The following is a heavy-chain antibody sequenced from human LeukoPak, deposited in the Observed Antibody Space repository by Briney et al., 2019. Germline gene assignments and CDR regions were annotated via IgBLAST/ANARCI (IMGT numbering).Heavy chain of an antibody. CDR3: ARASMAAGGYYFDY. Sequence: GGSLRLSCAVSGFTVTTNYMTWVRQAPGKGLEWVSVSYSGGSTFYADSVKGRFTISRDNSKNTLYLQMNSLRPEDTAVYYCARASMAAGGYYFDYWGQGALVTVSS. CDR2: SYSGGST. CDR1: GFTVTTNY. D-gene: IGHD6-13*01. V-gene: IGHV3-53*01. J-gene: IGHJ4*02.